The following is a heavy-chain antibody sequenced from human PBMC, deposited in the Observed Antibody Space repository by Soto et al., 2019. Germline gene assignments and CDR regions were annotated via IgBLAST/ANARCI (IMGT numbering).Heavy chain of an antibody. Sequence: QVHLVESGGDVVQPGRSLRLSCAASGFTFTSHAMHWVRQTPGEGLEWVAIISDYGTRKFYADSVQGRFSISRDNARNTLYLQMNSLTIEDTGIFYCARDIGVGGTSGIPDYWCQGTLVTVSS. D-gene: IGHD1-1*01. J-gene: IGHJ4*02. V-gene: IGHV3-30-3*01. CDR2: ISDYGTRK. CDR1: GFTFTSHA. CDR3: ARDIGVGGTSGIPDY.